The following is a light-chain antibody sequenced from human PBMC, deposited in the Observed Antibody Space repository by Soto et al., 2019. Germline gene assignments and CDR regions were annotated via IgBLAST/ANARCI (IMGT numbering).Light chain of an antibody. J-gene: IGLJ2*01. Sequence: QAVVTQPPSTSGTPGQRVTISCSGSSSNIGSSTVNWYQLLPGTAPKLLIYTNDQRPSGVPDRFSGSKSGTSASLAISGLLSEDEGDYYCAAWDDSLNGPVFGGGTKLTVL. CDR2: TND. V-gene: IGLV1-44*01. CDR1: SSNIGSST. CDR3: AAWDDSLNGPV.